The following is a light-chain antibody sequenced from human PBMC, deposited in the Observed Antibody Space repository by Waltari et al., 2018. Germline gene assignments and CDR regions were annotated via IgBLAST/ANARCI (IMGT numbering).Light chain of an antibody. V-gene: IGKV3-20*01. CDR2: HTS. CDR1: QGVGKY. CDR3: QKYDFLPAT. J-gene: IGKJ1*01. Sequence: EIVFTPSPGPLSLSPGERATLSCRASQGVGKYLSWYHQRPGQAPRLLLYHTSIRATGIPDRFSGSGYGTDFSLTISRLEPEDFAVYYCQKYDFLPATFGQGTTVEIK.